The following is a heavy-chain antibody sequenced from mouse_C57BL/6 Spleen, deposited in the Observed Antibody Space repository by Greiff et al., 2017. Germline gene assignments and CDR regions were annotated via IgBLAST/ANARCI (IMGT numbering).Heavy chain of an antibody. CDR2: IDPEDGDT. V-gene: IGHV14-1*01. J-gene: IGHJ2*01. Sequence: EVQLQQSGAELVRPGASVKLSCTASGFNIKDYYMHWVKQRPEQGLEWIGRIDPEDGDTEYAPKFQGKATMTADTSSNTAYLQLSSLTSEDTAVYYCTKGATGSYFDYWGQGTTLTVSS. CDR3: TKGATGSYFDY. CDR1: GFNIKDYY. D-gene: IGHD1-1*01.